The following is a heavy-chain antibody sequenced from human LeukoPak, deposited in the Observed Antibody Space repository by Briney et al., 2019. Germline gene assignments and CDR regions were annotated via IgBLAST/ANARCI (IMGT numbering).Heavy chain of an antibody. Sequence: PSETLSLTCTVSGGSISSYYWSWIRQPPGKGLEWIGYIYYSVSTNYNPSLKSRVTISVDTSKNQFSLKLSSVTAADTAVYYCARVIREYCSSTSCYAGEGYWYFDLWGRGTLVTVSS. V-gene: IGHV4-59*01. CDR2: IYYSVST. J-gene: IGHJ2*01. CDR3: ARVIREYCSSTSCYAGEGYWYFDL. CDR1: GGSISSYY. D-gene: IGHD2-2*01.